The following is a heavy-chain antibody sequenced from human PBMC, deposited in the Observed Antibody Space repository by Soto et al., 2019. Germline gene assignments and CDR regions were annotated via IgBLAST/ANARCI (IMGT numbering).Heavy chain of an antibody. Sequence: SVKVSCKASGRTFSSYAISWVREAPGQGLEWMGGIIPIFGTANYAQKFQGRVTITADASTSTAYMELSSLRSEDTAVYYCARDDSSGYYYYFDYWGQGTLVTVSS. CDR2: IIPIFGTA. V-gene: IGHV1-69*13. J-gene: IGHJ4*02. D-gene: IGHD3-22*01. CDR1: GRTFSSYA. CDR3: ARDDSSGYYYYFDY.